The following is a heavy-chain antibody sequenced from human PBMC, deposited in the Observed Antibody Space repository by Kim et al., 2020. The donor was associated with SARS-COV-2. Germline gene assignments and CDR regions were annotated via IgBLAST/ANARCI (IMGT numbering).Heavy chain of an antibody. Sequence: NYAQTFQGRVTITADKSPGTAYMELSSLRSEDTAMYSCARAPSSDRAVDYWGQGTLVTVSS. V-gene: IGHV1-69*04. J-gene: IGHJ4*02. CDR3: ARAPSSDRAVDY. D-gene: IGHD5-18*01.